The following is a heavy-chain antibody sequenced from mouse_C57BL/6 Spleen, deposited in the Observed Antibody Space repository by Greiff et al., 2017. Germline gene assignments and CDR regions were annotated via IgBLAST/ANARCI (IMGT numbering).Heavy chain of an antibody. CDR2: IDPSDSYT. Sequence: QVQLQQPGAELVRPGTSVKLSCKASGYTFTSYWMHWVKQRPGQGLEWIGVIDPSDSYTNYNQKFKGKDTLTVDTSSSTAYMQLSSLTSEDSAVYYCARDYSNYEEMDYWGQGTSVTVSS. D-gene: IGHD2-5*01. J-gene: IGHJ4*01. CDR1: GYTFTSYW. V-gene: IGHV1-59*01. CDR3: ARDYSNYEEMDY.